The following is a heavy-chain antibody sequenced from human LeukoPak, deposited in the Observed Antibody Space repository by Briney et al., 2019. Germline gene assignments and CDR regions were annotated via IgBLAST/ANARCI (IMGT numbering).Heavy chain of an antibody. D-gene: IGHD4-11*01. Sequence: GGSLRLSCAASGFTFSSYAMSWVRQAPGKGLEGVSAISGGGDSTFYADSVKGRFTISRDNSKNTLYLQMSSLRAEDTAIYYCAKEEYSTGYYYYGMDVWGQGTTVTVSS. V-gene: IGHV3-23*01. CDR1: GFTFSSYA. CDR3: AKEEYSTGYYYYGMDV. J-gene: IGHJ6*02. CDR2: ISGGGDST.